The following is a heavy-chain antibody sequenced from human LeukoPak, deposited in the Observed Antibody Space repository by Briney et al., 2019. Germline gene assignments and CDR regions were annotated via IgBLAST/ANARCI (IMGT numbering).Heavy chain of an antibody. V-gene: IGHV3-66*04. Sequence: GSLRLSCAASGFTVSSNYMSWVRQAPGKGLEWVSVIYSGGSTYYADSVKGRFTMSRDNSKNTLYLQMDSLRAEDTAVYYCARHRGYCSSTSCYPYYFDYWGQGTLVTVSS. CDR2: IYSGGST. CDR3: ARHRGYCSSTSCYPYYFDY. D-gene: IGHD2-2*01. J-gene: IGHJ4*02. CDR1: GFTVSSNY.